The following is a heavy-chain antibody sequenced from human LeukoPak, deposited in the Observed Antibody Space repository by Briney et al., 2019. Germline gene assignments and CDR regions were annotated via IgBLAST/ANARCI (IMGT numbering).Heavy chain of an antibody. CDR3: ARGRRDGYNYLSEGYYFDY. CDR1: GGSISSYY. CDR2: IYYSGST. J-gene: IGHJ4*02. D-gene: IGHD5-12*01. Sequence: SETLSLTCTVSGGSISSYYWSWIRQPPGKGLEWIGYIYYSGSTNYNPSLKSRVTISVDTSKNQFSLKLSSVTAADTAVYYCARGRRDGYNYLSEGYYFDYWGQGTLVTVSS. V-gene: IGHV4-59*01.